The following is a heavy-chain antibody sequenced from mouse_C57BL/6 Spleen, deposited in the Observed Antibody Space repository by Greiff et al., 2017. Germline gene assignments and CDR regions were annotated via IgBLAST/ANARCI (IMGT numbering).Heavy chain of an antibody. D-gene: IGHD1-1*01. Sequence: EVKLMESGGGLVQPGGSMKLSCAASGFTFSDAWMDWVRQSPEKGLEWVAEIRNKANNHATYYAESVKGRFTISRDDSKSSVYLQMNSLRAEDTGIYYCTRPPCCYGSSYWYFGVWGTRTTVTVSS. V-gene: IGHV6-6*01. J-gene: IGHJ1*03. CDR3: TRPPCCYGSSYWYFGV. CDR2: IRNKANNHAT. CDR1: GFTFSDAW.